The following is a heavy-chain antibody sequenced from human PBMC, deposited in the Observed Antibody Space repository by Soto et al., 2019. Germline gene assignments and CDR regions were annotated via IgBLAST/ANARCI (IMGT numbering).Heavy chain of an antibody. CDR1: GGSFSGYY. D-gene: IGHD6-19*01. J-gene: IGHJ4*02. V-gene: IGHV4-34*01. Sequence: SETLSLTCAVCGGSFSGYYWSWIRQPPGKGLEWIGEINHSGSANYNPSLKSRVTISVDTSKNQFSLKLSSVTAADTAVYYCARDVAGTFDYWGQGTLVTVSS. CDR3: ARDVAGTFDY. CDR2: INHSGSA.